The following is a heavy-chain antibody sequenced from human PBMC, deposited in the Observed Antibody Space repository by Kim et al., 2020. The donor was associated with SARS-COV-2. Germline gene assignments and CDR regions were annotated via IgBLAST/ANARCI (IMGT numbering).Heavy chain of an antibody. V-gene: IGHV3-7*01. Sequence: GGSLRLSCVGSGFIFTDSWMNWVRQAPGKGPEWVACMKQDGGEKYYVDSVKGRFTISRDSTKNSLYLQMDSLRAEDTAVYYCARNRGDYWGQGTLVTVSS. CDR3: ARNRGDY. CDR1: GFIFTDSW. CDR2: MKQDGGEK. D-gene: IGHD1-26*01. J-gene: IGHJ4*02.